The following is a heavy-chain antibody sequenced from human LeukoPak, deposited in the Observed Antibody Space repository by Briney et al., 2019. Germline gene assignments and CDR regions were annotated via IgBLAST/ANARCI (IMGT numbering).Heavy chain of an antibody. J-gene: IGHJ4*02. Sequence: GGSLRLSCAASGFTFSSYGMHWVRQAPGKGLEWVAVISYDGSNKYYADSVKGRFTISRDNSENTLYLQMNSLRAEDTAVYYCAKGQDGYISYWGQGTLVTVSS. CDR3: AKGQDGYISY. D-gene: IGHD5-12*01. CDR2: ISYDGSNK. V-gene: IGHV3-30*18. CDR1: GFTFSSYG.